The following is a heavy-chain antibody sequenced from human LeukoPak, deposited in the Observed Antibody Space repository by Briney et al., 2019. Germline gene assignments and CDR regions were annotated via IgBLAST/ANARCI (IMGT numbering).Heavy chain of an antibody. CDR1: GFTFSSYS. CDR3: ARDYWGPFTTFDY. J-gene: IGHJ4*02. Sequence: GGSLRLSCAASGFTFSSYSMNWVRQAPGKGLEWVSSISSSSSYIYYADSVKGRFTISRDNAKNSLYLQMNSLRAEDTAVYYCARDYWGPFTTFDYWGQGTLVTVSS. V-gene: IGHV3-21*01. D-gene: IGHD7-27*01. CDR2: ISSSSSYI.